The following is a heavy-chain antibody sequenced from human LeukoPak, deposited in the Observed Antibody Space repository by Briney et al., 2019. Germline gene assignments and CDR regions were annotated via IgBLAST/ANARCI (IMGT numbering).Heavy chain of an antibody. Sequence: PGGSLRLSCAASGFTFSSYSMNWVRQAPGKGLEWVSSISSSSSYIYYADSVKGRFTISRDNAKNSLYLQMNSLRAEDTAVYYCAREDEGSRKLLWFGAPYAADAFDIWGEGTMVTVSS. J-gene: IGHJ3*02. CDR1: GFTFSSYS. V-gene: IGHV3-21*01. D-gene: IGHD3-10*01. CDR3: AREDEGSRKLLWFGAPYAADAFDI. CDR2: ISSSSSYI.